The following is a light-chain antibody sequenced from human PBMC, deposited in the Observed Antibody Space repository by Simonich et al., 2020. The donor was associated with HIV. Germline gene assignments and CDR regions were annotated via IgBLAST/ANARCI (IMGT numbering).Light chain of an antibody. CDR1: EIGSKS. Sequence: SYVLTQPPSVSVAPGKTARVSCGGNEIGSKSVHWYQKKSGQAPFRVVYDDSDRPSGIPDRCSGSNSGNTATLTISRLEAGDEADYYCQVWDSSSDHREVFGGGTKLTVL. V-gene: IGLV3-21*03. CDR2: DDS. CDR3: QVWDSSSDHREV. J-gene: IGLJ2*01.